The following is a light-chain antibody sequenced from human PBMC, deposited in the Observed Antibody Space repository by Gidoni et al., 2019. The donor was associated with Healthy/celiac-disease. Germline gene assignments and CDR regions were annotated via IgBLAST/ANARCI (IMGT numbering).Light chain of an antibody. CDR1: KLGDKY. CDR2: QDS. J-gene: IGLJ2*01. CDR3: QAWDSSTVV. Sequence: SYELTQPPSVSVSPGQTASITCSGDKLGDKYACWYQQKPGQSPVLVIYQDSKRPSGIPERFSGSNSGNTATLNISGTQPMDEADYYCQAWDSSTVVFGGGTKLTVL. V-gene: IGLV3-1*01.